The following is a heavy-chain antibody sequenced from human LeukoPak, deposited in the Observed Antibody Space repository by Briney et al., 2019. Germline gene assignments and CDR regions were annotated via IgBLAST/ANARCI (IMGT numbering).Heavy chain of an antibody. D-gene: IGHD3-10*01. J-gene: IGHJ5*02. CDR2: IYYSGST. Sequence: SSETLSLTCTVSGGSITSYYWSWIRQPPGKGLKWIGYIYYSGSTNYNPSLKSRVTISVDTSKNQFSLKLSSVTAADTAVYYCARGGVNYKIAGPWGQGALVTVSS. V-gene: IGHV4-59*01. CDR3: ARGGVNYKIAGP. CDR1: GGSITSYY.